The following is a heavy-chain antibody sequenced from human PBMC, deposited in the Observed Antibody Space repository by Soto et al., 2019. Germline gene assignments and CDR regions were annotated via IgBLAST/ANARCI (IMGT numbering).Heavy chain of an antibody. CDR1: GFCFDDYD. D-gene: IGHD1-26*01. V-gene: IGHV3-9*01. CDR3: AKDTYIMVGGTHIDF. CDR2: ISWHGDSA. Sequence: EVHLVEAGGGLVHPGRCLRLSCVASGFCFDDYDMHWVRRAPGTGLGWVSGISWHGDSAGYADAVKGRFTISRDNAKNSLFLKMNRMRADDTALYCCAKDTYIMVGGTHIDFWGRGTLVTVSS. J-gene: IGHJ4*02.